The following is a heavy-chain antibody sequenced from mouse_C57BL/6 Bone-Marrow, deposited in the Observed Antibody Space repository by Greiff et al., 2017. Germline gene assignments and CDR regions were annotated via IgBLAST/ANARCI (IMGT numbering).Heavy chain of an antibody. D-gene: IGHD4-1*01. CDR1: GYTFTSYW. Sequence: QVHVKQPGAELVKPGASVKMSCKASGYTFTSYWITWVKQRPGQGLEWIGDIYPGSGSTNYNEKFKSKATLTVDTSSSTACMQLSSLTSEDAAVYYCARKGANCAFEYWGEGTTLAVSS. CDR2: IYPGSGST. J-gene: IGHJ2*01. V-gene: IGHV1-55*01. CDR3: ARKGANCAFEY.